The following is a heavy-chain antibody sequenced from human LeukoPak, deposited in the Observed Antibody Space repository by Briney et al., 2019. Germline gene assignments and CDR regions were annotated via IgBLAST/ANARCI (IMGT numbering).Heavy chain of an antibody. J-gene: IGHJ4*02. D-gene: IGHD2-8*01. CDR1: GFTFDDYA. Sequence: GGSLRLSCAASGFTFDDYAMHWVRQAPGKGLEWVSLISWDGGSTYYADSVKGRFTISRDNSKNTLYLQMNSLRAEDTAVYYCARNGLAANGYFDYWGQGTLVTVSS. CDR3: ARNGLAANGYFDY. V-gene: IGHV3-43D*03. CDR2: ISWDGGST.